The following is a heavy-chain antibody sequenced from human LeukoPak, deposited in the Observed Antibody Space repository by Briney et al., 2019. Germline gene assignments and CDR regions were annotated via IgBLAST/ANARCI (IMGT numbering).Heavy chain of an antibody. J-gene: IGHJ4*02. CDR2: IYSST. CDR1: GGSISSGGYY. D-gene: IGHD1-26*01. V-gene: IGHV4-61*02. Sequence: PSETLSLTCTVSGGSISSGGYYWSWLRQPAGKGLEWIGRIYSSTNYNPSLRSRVTISVDTSKNQFSLKLTSVTAADTAVYYCARHPGIRYSGSYIDYWGQGTLVTVSS. CDR3: ARHPGIRYSGSYIDY.